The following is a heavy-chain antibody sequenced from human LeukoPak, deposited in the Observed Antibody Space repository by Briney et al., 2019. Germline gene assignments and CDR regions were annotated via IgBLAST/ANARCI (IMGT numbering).Heavy chain of an antibody. J-gene: IGHJ5*02. CDR2: TYYRSKWYN. V-gene: IGHV6-1*01. CDR3: AREEMITFGGVIVIPSYNWFDP. D-gene: IGHD3-16*02. Sequence: SPTLSLTCAISGDSVSSNSAAWNWLRQSPSRGLEWLGRTYYRSKWYNDYAVSAKSRITINPDTSKNQFSLQLNSVTPEDTAVYYCAREEMITFGGVIVIPSYNWFDPWGQGTLVTVSS. CDR1: GDSVSSNSAA.